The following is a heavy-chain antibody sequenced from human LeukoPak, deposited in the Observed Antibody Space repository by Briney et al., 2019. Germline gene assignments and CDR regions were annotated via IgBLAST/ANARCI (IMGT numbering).Heavy chain of an antibody. V-gene: IGHV3-21*01. CDR3: ARGEYYYGSGSYPLYYYYYYYMDV. Sequence: KSGGSLRLSCAASGFTFSSYSMNWVRQAPGEGLEWVSSISSSSSYIYYADSVKGRFTISRDNAKNSLYLQMNSLRAEDTAVYYCARGEYYYGSGSYPLYYYYYYYMDVWGKGTTVTVSS. D-gene: IGHD3-10*01. CDR1: GFTFSSYS. J-gene: IGHJ6*03. CDR2: ISSSSSYI.